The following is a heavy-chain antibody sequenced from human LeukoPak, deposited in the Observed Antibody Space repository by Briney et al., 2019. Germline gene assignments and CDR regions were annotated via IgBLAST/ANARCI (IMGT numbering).Heavy chain of an antibody. V-gene: IGHV3-11*01. CDR2: ISSSDSTI. CDR1: GFTFSDYY. CDR3: ARDWSRYCSSTSCYSGYYYYGMDV. D-gene: IGHD2-2*01. Sequence: GGSLRLSCAASGFTFSDYYMSWIRQAPGKGLEWVSYISSSDSTIYYADSVKGRFTISRDNAKNSLYLQLNSLRAEDTAVYYCARDWSRYCSSTSCYSGYYYYGMDVWGQGTTVTVSS. J-gene: IGHJ6*02.